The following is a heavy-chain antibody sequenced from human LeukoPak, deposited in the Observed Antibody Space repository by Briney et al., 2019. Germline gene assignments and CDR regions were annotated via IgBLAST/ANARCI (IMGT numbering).Heavy chain of an antibody. CDR1: RFAFSSYA. V-gene: IGHV3-23*01. Sequence: GGSLRLSCAASRFAFSSYAMTWVRQAPGKGLEWVSTISGSSGNTYYADSVKGRFTISRDNSKNTLYLQINSLRAEDTAVYYCAKDRLGGPYFFHYWGQGTLVTVSS. CDR3: AKDRLGGPYFFHY. CDR2: ISGSSGNT. J-gene: IGHJ4*02. D-gene: IGHD3-16*01.